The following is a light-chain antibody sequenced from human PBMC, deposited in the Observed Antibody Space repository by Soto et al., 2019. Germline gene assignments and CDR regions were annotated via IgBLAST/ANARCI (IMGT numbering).Light chain of an antibody. CDR1: SSNIGRNT. J-gene: IGLJ3*02. CDR2: SNN. CDR3: AAWDDSLNGRGV. V-gene: IGLV1-44*01. Sequence: QSVLTQPLSASGTPGQRVTISCSGSSSNIGRNTVNWYQQLPGTAPKLLIYSNNQRPSGVPDRFSGSKSGTSASLAISGLQSEDEADYYCAAWDDSLNGRGVFGGGTKLTVL.